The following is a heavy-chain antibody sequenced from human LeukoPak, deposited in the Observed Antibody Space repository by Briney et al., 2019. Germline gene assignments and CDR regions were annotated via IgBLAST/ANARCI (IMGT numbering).Heavy chain of an antibody. D-gene: IGHD6-13*01. V-gene: IGHV3-23*01. CDR1: GFLVSSCG. CDR2: ITGSGGST. J-gene: IGHJ6*03. Sequence: PGGSLRLSCAASGFLVSSCGMHWVRQAPGKGLEWVSTITGSGGSTYSADSVKGRLTISRDNSKNTLYLQMNSLRADDTALYYCARNQDSSWYYYYMDVWGKGTTVTVSS. CDR3: ARNQDSSWYYYYMDV.